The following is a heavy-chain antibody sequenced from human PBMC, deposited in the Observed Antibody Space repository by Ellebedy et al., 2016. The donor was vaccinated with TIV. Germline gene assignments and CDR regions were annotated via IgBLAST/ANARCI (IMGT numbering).Heavy chain of an antibody. D-gene: IGHD4-23*01. V-gene: IGHV3-23*01. CDR2: ITESGGNT. CDR1: GLTFSSHA. CDR3: SRAPVGVGPAFDV. Sequence: GESLKISCAASGLTFSSHAMSWVRQAPGKGLEWVSSITESGGNTYYADSVKGRFTISRDNSKDTLFLQMNRLRSEDTAIYFCSRAPVGVGPAFDVWGQGTMVTVSS. J-gene: IGHJ3*01.